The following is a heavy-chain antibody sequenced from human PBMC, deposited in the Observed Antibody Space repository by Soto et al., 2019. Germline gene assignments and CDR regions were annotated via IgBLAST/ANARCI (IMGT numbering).Heavy chain of an antibody. J-gene: IGHJ4*02. D-gene: IGHD6-19*01. CDR3: ARGGGIEVSGSEIDY. V-gene: IGHV3-11*01. CDR1: GFPFNNYY. Sequence: QVHLVESGGGLVKPGGSLRLSCAASGFPFNNYYMSWIRQAPGKGLEWVSFLSSGGVTIYYADSVKGRFTISRDNAKNALYLQMNSLRAEDTAVYYCARGGGIEVSGSEIDYWGQGTLVTVSS. CDR2: LSSGGVTI.